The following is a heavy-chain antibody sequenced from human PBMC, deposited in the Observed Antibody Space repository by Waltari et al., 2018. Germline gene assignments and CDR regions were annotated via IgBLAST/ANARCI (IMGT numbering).Heavy chain of an antibody. Sequence: EVQLVESGGGLVQPGGSLTLSCAASGVTVSNYDMSWVRQAPGKGLEWIACISSRGASKYYADSVKGRFTVSRDNAKNSLYLQMSGLRAEDTALYFCARDRADSGFRRSDFWGQGTLVTVSS. CDR2: ISSRGASK. V-gene: IGHV3-48*03. J-gene: IGHJ4*02. CDR3: ARDRADSGFRRSDF. D-gene: IGHD3-22*01. CDR1: GVTVSNYD.